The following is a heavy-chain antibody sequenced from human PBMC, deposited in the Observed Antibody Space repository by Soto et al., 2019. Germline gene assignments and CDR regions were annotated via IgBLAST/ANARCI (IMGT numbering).Heavy chain of an antibody. CDR2: IKEDGSEK. Sequence: EVQVVESAGGLLQPGGSLRLSCAASGFTFSKYWMSWVRQAPGKGLEWVANIKEDGSEKYYVDSVKGRFTISRDNAKNSLYLQMNSLRAEDTAVYYCARVPVKVAAGTAWLDPWGQGTLVTVSS. CDR3: ARVPVKVAAGTAWLDP. CDR1: GFTFSKYW. V-gene: IGHV3-7*01. D-gene: IGHD6-13*01. J-gene: IGHJ5*02.